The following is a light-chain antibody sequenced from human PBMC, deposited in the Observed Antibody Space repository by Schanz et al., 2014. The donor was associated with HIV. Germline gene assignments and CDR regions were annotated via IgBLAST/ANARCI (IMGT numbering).Light chain of an antibody. Sequence: QSVVTQPPSASGPPGQRVTISCSGSSSNIGSNTVNWYQHLPGSAPQLLIYSDNQRPSRVPDRFFGSKSGTSASLAISGLRSDDEADYYCAVWDEGLNGLVFGGGTKLTVL. V-gene: IGLV1-44*01. CDR1: SSNIGSNT. CDR2: SDN. J-gene: IGLJ2*01. CDR3: AVWDEGLNGLV.